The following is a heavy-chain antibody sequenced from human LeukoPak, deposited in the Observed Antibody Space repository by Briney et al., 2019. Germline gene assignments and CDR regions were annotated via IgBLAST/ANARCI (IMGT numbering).Heavy chain of an antibody. CDR3: AIAAYCGGDCYLEHFQN. V-gene: IGHV1-18*03. Sequence: ASVKVSCKASGYTFNNFGISWVRQAPGQGLEWMGWISAYNGNTNYAQKLQDRVTMTADTSTSTAYMDLRSLRSDDMAVYYCAIAAYCGGDCYLEHFQNWGQGTLVTVSS. CDR1: GYTFNNFG. D-gene: IGHD2-21*02. CDR2: ISAYNGNT. J-gene: IGHJ1*01.